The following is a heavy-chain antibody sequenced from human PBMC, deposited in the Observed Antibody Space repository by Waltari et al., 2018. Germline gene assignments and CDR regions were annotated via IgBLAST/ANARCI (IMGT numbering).Heavy chain of an antibody. CDR3: ARGKAFDP. Sequence: VRLVESGGGRVEPGESLRLSCVGSGFSFDEYRMNWVRQAPGKGLEGVSSLNNGGDYKGYADSVEGRFTISRDNDKNTLYLQMNDLRVDDTAIYYCARGKAFDPWGQGTRVNVSS. CDR1: GFSFDEYR. V-gene: IGHV3-21*06. CDR2: LNNGGDYK. J-gene: IGHJ5*02.